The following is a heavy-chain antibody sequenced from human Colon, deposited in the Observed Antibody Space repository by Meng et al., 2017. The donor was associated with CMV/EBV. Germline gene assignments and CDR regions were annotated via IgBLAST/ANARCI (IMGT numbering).Heavy chain of an antibody. Sequence: ASVKVSCKASGYTFTSYGMSWVRQAPGQGLEWMGWISTDSGDTSYAQKFQGRITFTTDTSTSTAYMEVRSLKSNDTAVYYCARAGSRLHIIKGYCGQGTLVTVSS. CDR2: ISTDSGDT. J-gene: IGHJ4*02. V-gene: IGHV1-18*01. CDR1: GYTFTSYG. D-gene: IGHD1-26*01. CDR3: ARAGSRLHIIKGY.